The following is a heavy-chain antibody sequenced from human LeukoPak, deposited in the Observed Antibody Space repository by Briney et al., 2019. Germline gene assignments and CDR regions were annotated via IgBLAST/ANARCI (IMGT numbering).Heavy chain of an antibody. Sequence: PGGSLRLSCAASGFTFSSYEMNWVRQAPGKELEWVSYISSSGSTIYYADSVKGRFTISRGNAKNSLYLQMNSLRADDTAVYYCATEGTGYSGYDYYYYYYMDVWGKGTTVTISS. CDR1: GFTFSSYE. CDR2: ISSSGSTI. J-gene: IGHJ6*03. CDR3: ATEGTGYSGYDYYYYYYMDV. D-gene: IGHD5-12*01. V-gene: IGHV3-48*03.